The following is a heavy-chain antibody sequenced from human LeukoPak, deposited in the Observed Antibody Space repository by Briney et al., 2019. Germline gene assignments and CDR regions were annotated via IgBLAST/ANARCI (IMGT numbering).Heavy chain of an antibody. CDR1: GGTFSSYA. D-gene: IGHD3-22*01. J-gene: IGHJ4*02. Sequence: SVKVSCKASGGTFSSYAISWVRQAPGQGLEWMGGIIPIFGTANYAQKFQGRVTITADESTSTAYMELSSLRSEDTAVYYCARGDSYYYDTPYYFDYWGQGTLVTVSS. CDR3: ARGDSYYYDTPYYFDY. CDR2: IIPIFGTA. V-gene: IGHV1-69*13.